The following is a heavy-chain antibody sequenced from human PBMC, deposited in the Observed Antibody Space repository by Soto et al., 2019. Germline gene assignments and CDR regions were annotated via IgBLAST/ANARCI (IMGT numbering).Heavy chain of an antibody. V-gene: IGHV3-23*01. Sequence: GGSLRLSCTVSGFTFSSYAMSWVRQAPGKGLEWVSAISGSGGDTNYADSVKGRFTISRDNSKNTLYLQMNSLRAEDTAVYYCAKDQNYYDNRPTDYWGQGTPVTVSS. D-gene: IGHD3-22*01. CDR1: GFTFSSYA. CDR3: AKDQNYYDNRPTDY. CDR2: ISGSGGDT. J-gene: IGHJ4*02.